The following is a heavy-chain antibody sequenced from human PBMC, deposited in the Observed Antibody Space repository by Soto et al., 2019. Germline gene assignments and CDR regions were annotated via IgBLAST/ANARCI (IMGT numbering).Heavy chain of an antibody. CDR2: IIPIFDIT. V-gene: IGHV1-69*02. CDR1: GGPYSKYR. J-gene: IGHJ4*02. Sequence: GASVKVSCKASGGPYSKYRISWVRQAPGQGLEWMGRIIPIFDITNYAQKFQGRVTITADKSTSTVYMDLSSLGSEDTAVYYCARSLLGDYYDSDGLDNWGQGTLVTVSS. D-gene: IGHD3-22*01. CDR3: ARSLLGDYYDSDGLDN.